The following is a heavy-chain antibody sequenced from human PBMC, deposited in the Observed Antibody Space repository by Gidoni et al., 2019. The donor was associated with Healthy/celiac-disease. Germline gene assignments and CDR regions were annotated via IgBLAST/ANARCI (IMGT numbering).Heavy chain of an antibody. D-gene: IGHD5-12*01. CDR1: GYTFTGYY. V-gene: IGHV1-2*02. Sequence: QVQLVQSGAEVKKPGASVKVSCKASGYTFTGYYMHWVRQAPGQGLEWMGWINPNSGGTNYAQKFQGRVTMTRDTSISTAYMELSRLRSDDTAVYYCARDTRYSGYDESVYGMDVWGQGTTVTVSS. J-gene: IGHJ6*02. CDR3: ARDTRYSGYDESVYGMDV. CDR2: INPNSGGT.